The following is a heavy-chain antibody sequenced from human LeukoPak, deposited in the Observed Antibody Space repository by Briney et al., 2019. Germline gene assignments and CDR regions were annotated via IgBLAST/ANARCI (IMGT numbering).Heavy chain of an antibody. Sequence: QPGGSLRLSCAVSGFTFSSYWMSWVRQAPGKGLEWVANIKQDGSEKYYVDSVKGRFTISRDNAKNSLYLQMNSLRAEETAVYYWARRGYGRKPHYFHYQDGLGKRTPVTVSS. V-gene: IGHV3-7*01. D-gene: IGHD1-14*01. CDR1: GFTFSSYW. CDR3: ARRGYGRKPHYFHYQDG. J-gene: IGHJ6*03. CDR2: IKQDGSEK.